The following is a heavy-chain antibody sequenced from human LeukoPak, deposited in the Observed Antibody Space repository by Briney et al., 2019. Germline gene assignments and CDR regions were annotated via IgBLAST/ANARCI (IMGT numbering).Heavy chain of an antibody. CDR2: INHSGST. CDR3: ARTNYDFWSGYRYYFDY. Sequence: SETLSLTCAVYGGSFSGYYWSWIRQPPGKGLEWIGVINHSGSTNYNPSLKSRVTISVDTSKNQFSLKLSSVTAADTAVYYCARTNYDFWSGYRYYFDYWGQGTLVTVSS. D-gene: IGHD3-3*01. V-gene: IGHV4-34*01. CDR1: GGSFSGYY. J-gene: IGHJ4*02.